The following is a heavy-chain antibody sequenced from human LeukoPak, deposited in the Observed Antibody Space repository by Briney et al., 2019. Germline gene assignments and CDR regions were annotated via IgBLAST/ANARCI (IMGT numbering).Heavy chain of an antibody. CDR3: ARDQGCTFDY. J-gene: IGHJ4*02. V-gene: IGHV3-30*04. CDR1: GFTFSSYA. D-gene: IGHD2-15*01. CDR2: ISYDGSNK. Sequence: GRSLRLSCAASGFTFSSYAMHWVRQAPGKGLEWVAVISYDGSNKYYADSVKGRFTISRDNSKNTLYLQMNSLRAEDTAVYYCARDQGCTFDYWGQGTLVTVSS.